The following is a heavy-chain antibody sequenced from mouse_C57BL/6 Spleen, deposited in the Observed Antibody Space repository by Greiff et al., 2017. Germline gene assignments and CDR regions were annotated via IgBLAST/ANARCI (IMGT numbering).Heavy chain of an antibody. CDR1: GYSITSGYY. CDR2: ISYDGSN. D-gene: IGHD2-4*01. Sequence: EVKLQESGPGLVKPSQSLSLTCSVTGYSITSGYYWNWIRQFPGNKLEWMGYISYDGSNNYNPSLKNRISITRDTSKNQFFLKLNSVTTEDTATYYCARFFYDYDVGYFDYWGQGTTLTVSS. J-gene: IGHJ2*01. CDR3: ARFFYDYDVGYFDY. V-gene: IGHV3-6*01.